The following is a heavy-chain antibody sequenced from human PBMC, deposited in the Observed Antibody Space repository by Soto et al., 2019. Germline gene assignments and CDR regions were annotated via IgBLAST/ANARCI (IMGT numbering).Heavy chain of an antibody. CDR3: ARVGSSSVNY. CDR2: INAGNGNT. J-gene: IGHJ4*02. V-gene: IGHV1-3*05. CDR1: GYTFTSYA. Sequence: QVQLVQSGAEEKKPGASVKVSCKASGYTFTSYALHWVRQAPGQRLEWMGWINAGNGNTKYSQKFQGRVTITRDTSASTADMELSSLRSEDTAVYYCARVGSSSVNYWGQGTLVTVSS. D-gene: IGHD6-13*01.